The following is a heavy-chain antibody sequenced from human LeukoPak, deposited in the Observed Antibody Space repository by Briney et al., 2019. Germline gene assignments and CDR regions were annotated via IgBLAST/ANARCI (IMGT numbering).Heavy chain of an antibody. J-gene: IGHJ4*02. CDR1: GGTFSSYA. D-gene: IGHD6-13*01. CDR2: ISGSGGST. V-gene: IGHV3-23*01. CDR3: AKVERAIAAAGTGGAIDY. Sequence: SCKASGGTFSSYAMSWVRQAPGKGLGWVSAISGSGGSTYYADSVKGRFTISRDNSKNTLYLQMNSLRAEDTAVYYCAKVERAIAAAGTGGAIDYWGQGTLVTVSS.